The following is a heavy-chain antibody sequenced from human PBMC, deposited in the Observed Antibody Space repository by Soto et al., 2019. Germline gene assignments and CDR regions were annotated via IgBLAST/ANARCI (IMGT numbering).Heavy chain of an antibody. J-gene: IGHJ5*02. V-gene: IGHV1-69*13. Sequence: VASVKVSCKASGGTFSSYAISWVRQAPGQGLEWMGGIIPIFGTANYAQKFQGRVTITADESTSTAYMELSSLRSEDTAVYYCATGGRHLVRDWFDPWGQGTLVTVSS. CDR1: GGTFSSYA. D-gene: IGHD6-6*01. CDR3: ATGGRHLVRDWFDP. CDR2: IIPIFGTA.